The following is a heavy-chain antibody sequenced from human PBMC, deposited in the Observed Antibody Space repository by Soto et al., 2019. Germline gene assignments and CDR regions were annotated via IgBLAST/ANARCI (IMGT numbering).Heavy chain of an antibody. J-gene: IGHJ4*02. V-gene: IGHV4-39*01. D-gene: IGHD3-16*02. CDR1: GGSISSSSYY. CDR3: ASIYDYVWGSYRPPDY. CDR2: IYYSGST. Sequence: SETLSLTCTVSGGSISSSSYYWGWIRQPPGKGLEWIGSIYYSGSTYYNPSLKSRVTISVDTSKNQFSLKLSSVTAADTAVYYCASIYDYVWGSYRPPDYWGQGTLVT.